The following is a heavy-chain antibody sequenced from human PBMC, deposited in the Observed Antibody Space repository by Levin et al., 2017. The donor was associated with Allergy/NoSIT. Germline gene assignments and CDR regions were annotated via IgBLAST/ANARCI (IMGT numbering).Heavy chain of an antibody. CDR1: GGSFSGYY. D-gene: IGHD6-19*01. CDR3: ARERKGYSSGWYNY. Sequence: SQTLSLTCAVYGGSFSGYYWSWIRQPPGKGLEWIGEINHSGSTNYNPSLKSRVTISVDTSKNQFSLKLSSVTAADTAVYYCARERKGYSSGWYNYWGQGTLVTVSS. V-gene: IGHV4-34*01. CDR2: INHSGST. J-gene: IGHJ4*02.